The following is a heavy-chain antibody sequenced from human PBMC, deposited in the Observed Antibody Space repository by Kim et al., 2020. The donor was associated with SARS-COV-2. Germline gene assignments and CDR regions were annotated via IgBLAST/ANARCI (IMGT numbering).Heavy chain of an antibody. CDR3: AKDEGYYYYYMDV. CDR2: ISYDGSNK. J-gene: IGHJ6*03. CDR1: GFTFSSYG. V-gene: IGHV3-30*18. Sequence: GGSLRLSCAASGFTFSSYGMHWVRQAPGKGLEWVAVISYDGSNKYYADSVKGRFTISRDNSKNTLYLQMNSLRAEDTAVYYCAKDEGYYYYYMDVWGKGTTVTVSS.